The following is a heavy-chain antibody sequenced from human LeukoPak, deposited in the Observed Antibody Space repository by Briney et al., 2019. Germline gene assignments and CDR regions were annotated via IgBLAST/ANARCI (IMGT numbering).Heavy chain of an antibody. V-gene: IGHV4-39*01. CDR1: GFTVSSTH. J-gene: IGHJ5*02. CDR3: ASGGSSSWYRWFDP. D-gene: IGHD6-13*01. CDR2: ISYSGST. Sequence: GSLRLSCAASGFTVSSTHMVWVRQPPGKGLEWIGDISYSGSTYYNPSLKSRVTISVDTSKNQFSLKLSSVTATDTAVYYCASGGSSSWYRWFDPWGQGTLVTVSS.